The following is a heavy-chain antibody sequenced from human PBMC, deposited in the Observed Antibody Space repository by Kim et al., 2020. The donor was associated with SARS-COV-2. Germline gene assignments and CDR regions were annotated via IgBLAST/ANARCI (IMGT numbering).Heavy chain of an antibody. CDR1: GGSVSSGSYY. J-gene: IGHJ5*02. D-gene: IGHD5-18*01. CDR2: IYYSGST. CDR3: AREDRGYSYGSFWWFDP. V-gene: IGHV4-61*01. Sequence: SETLSLTCTVSGGSVSSGSYYWSWIRQPPGKGLEWIGYIYYSGSTNYNPSLKSRVTISVDTSKNQFSLKLSSVTAADTAVYYCAREDRGYSYGSFWWFDPWGQGTLVTVSS.